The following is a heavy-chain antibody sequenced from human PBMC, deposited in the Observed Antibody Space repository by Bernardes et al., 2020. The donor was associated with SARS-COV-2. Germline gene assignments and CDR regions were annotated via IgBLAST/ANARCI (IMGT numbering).Heavy chain of an antibody. CDR2: ISGSGGST. CDR1: GFTFSSYA. V-gene: IGHV3-23*01. J-gene: IGHJ1*01. CDR3: ARDYGDYGVSYFQH. D-gene: IGHD4-17*01. Sequence: GGSLRLSCAASGFTFSSYAMSWVRQAPGKGLEWVSAISGSGGSTYYADSVKGRFTISRDNSKNTLYLQMNSLRAEDTAVYYCARDYGDYGVSYFQHWGQGTLVTVSS.